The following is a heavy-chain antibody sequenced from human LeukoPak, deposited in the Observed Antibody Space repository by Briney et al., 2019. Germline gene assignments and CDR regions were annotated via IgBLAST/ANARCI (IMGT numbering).Heavy chain of an antibody. CDR1: GFTFSNYW. D-gene: IGHD5-24*01. J-gene: IGHJ1*01. CDR2: IKEDGSEI. Sequence: SGGSLRLSCAASGFTFSNYWMSWVRQAPGKGLEWVANIKEDGSEIYYVDSVKGRFTISRDNAKNSLYLQMSSLRAEDTAVYYCVGDGRDGYNRYFHHWGQGTLVTVSS. CDR3: VGDGRDGYNRYFHH. V-gene: IGHV3-7*04.